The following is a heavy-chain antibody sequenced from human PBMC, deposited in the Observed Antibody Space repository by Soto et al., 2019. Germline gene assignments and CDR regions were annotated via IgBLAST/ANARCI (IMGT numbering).Heavy chain of an antibody. CDR2: ISYDGSNK. J-gene: IGHJ6*02. D-gene: IGHD2-2*03. CDR3: ARDGYCISTSCSSYYYGMDV. V-gene: IGHV3-30-3*01. Sequence: QVQLVESGGGVVQPGRSLRLSCAASGFTFSSYAMHWVRQAPGKGLVWVAVISYDGSNKYYADSVKGRFTISRDNSKNTLYLQMNSLRAEDTAVYYCARDGYCISTSCSSYYYGMDVWGQGTTVTVSS. CDR1: GFTFSSYA.